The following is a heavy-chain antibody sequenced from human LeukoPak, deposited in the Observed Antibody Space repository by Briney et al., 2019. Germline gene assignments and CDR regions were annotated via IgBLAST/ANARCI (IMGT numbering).Heavy chain of an antibody. V-gene: IGHV4-59*01. Sequence: SETLSLTCTVSGGSISSYYWSWIRQPPGKGLEWIGYIYYSGSTNYNPSLKSRVTISVDTSKNQFSLKLSSVTAADTAVYYCARDQGDSSGYPPILWGQGTLVTVSS. D-gene: IGHD3-22*01. CDR3: ARDQGDSSGYPPIL. CDR1: GGSISSYY. J-gene: IGHJ4*02. CDR2: IYYSGST.